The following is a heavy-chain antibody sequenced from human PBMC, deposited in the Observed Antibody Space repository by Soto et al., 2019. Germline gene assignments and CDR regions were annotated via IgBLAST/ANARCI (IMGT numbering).Heavy chain of an antibody. CDR2: INHSGST. J-gene: IGHJ5*02. Sequence: SETLSLTCAVYGGSFSGYYWSWIRQPPGKGLEWIGEINHSGSTNYNPSLKSRVTISVDTSKNQFSLKLSSVTAADTAVYYCARGLPPITMVRGHWFDPWGQGTLVTVSS. D-gene: IGHD3-10*01. CDR1: GGSFSGYY. CDR3: ARGLPPITMVRGHWFDP. V-gene: IGHV4-34*01.